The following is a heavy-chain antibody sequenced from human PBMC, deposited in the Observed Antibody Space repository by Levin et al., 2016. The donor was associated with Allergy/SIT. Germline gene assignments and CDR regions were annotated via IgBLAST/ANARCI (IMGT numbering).Heavy chain of an antibody. J-gene: IGHJ4*02. V-gene: IGHV1-2*02. Sequence: ASVKVSCKASGYTFTGYYMHWVRQAPGQGLEWMGWINPNSGGTNYAQKFQGRVTMTRDTSISTAYMELSRLRSDDTAVYYCARVGVEYSGYGWGADYWGQGTLVTVSS. CDR2: INPNSGGT. CDR1: GYTFTGYY. CDR3: ARVGVEYSGYGWGADY. D-gene: IGHD5-12*01.